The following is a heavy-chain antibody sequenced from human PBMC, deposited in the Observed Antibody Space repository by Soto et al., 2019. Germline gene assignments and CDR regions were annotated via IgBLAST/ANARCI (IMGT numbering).Heavy chain of an antibody. Sequence: QVQLVQSGPEVKKPGASVKVSCRTSGYRFSGYGIHWERLGRGQGLEWMGWISGSTGATQYPQRCQGRITMTTDSSTGTGYMELRSLGVDATAVYFCSRSPLASLPSWFDPWGPGTLVTVSS. J-gene: IGHJ5*02. CDR3: SRSPLASLPSWFDP. CDR2: ISGSTGAT. V-gene: IGHV1-18*04. CDR1: GYRFSGYG. D-gene: IGHD6-6*01.